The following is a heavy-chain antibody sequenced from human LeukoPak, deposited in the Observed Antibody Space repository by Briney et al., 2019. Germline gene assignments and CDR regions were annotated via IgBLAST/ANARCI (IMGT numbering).Heavy chain of an antibody. V-gene: IGHV3-23*01. D-gene: IGHD2-15*01. CDR1: GFSLSTFA. J-gene: IGHJ4*01. CDR2: IGASDGYT. CDR3: ARAPVVSCRGAFCYPLGY. Sequence: GGSLRLSCVASGFSLSTFAMSWVRQSPEKGLEWVSAIGASDGYTYHADSVKGRFTMSRDISRNTVYLQMNSLRVDDTAVYFCARAPVVSCRGAFCYPLGYWGHGILITVSS.